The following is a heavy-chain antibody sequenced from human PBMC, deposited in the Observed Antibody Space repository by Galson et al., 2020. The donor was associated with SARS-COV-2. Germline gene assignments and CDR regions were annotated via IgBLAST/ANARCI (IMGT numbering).Heavy chain of an antibody. CDR1: GFTFSSYA. D-gene: IGHD5-18*01. V-gene: IGHV3-30*04. Sequence: GGSLRLSCAASGFTFSSYAMHWVRQAPGKGLEWVAVISYDGSNKYYADSVKGRFTISRDNSKNTLYLQMNRLRAEDTAVYYCARDFPLNVDTAITGGGFDYWGQGTLVTVSS. CDR2: ISYDGSNK. J-gene: IGHJ4*02. CDR3: ARDFPLNVDTAITGGGFDY.